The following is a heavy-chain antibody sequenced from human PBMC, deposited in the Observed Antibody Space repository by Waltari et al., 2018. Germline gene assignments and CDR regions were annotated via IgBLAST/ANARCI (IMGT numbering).Heavy chain of an antibody. Sequence: EVQLVQSGAEVKKPGATVKISCKASGYTFTDYYMHLVQQAPGKGLEWMGRVDPEDGETIYAEKFQGRVTITADTSTDTAYMELSSLRSEDTAVYYCATAPPYCGGDCYYFDYWGQGTLVTVSS. CDR2: VDPEDGET. J-gene: IGHJ4*02. CDR3: ATAPPYCGGDCYYFDY. D-gene: IGHD2-21*01. V-gene: IGHV1-69-2*01. CDR1: GYTFTDYY.